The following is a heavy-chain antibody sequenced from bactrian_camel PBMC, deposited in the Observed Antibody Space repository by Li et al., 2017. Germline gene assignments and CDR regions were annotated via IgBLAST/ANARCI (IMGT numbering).Heavy chain of an antibody. V-gene: IGHV3S9*01. CDR1: GDTISRYC. J-gene: IGHJ7*01. Sequence: VQLVESGGGSVQAGGSLRLSCVASGDTISRYCMGWFRQIPDKEREGVAGIESDGSTSYADSVKGRFTISQDNAKNTLYLEMNSLNTEDTAIYYCTRDVAGNYYGSDYWGKGTQVTVS. D-gene: IGHD5*01. CDR2: IESDGST.